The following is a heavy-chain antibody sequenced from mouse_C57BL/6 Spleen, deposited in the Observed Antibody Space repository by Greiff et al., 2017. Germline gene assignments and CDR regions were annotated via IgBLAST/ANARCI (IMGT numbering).Heavy chain of an antibody. Sequence: VQLQQSGAELVRPGTSVKVSCKASGYAFTNYLIEWVKQRPGQGLEWIGVINPGSGGTNYNEKFKGKATLTADKSSSTAYMQLSSLTSEDSAVYFCARWVSNWYFDVWGTGTTVTVSS. J-gene: IGHJ1*03. CDR2: INPGSGGT. CDR3: ARWVSNWYFDV. CDR1: GYAFTNYL. V-gene: IGHV1-54*01. D-gene: IGHD1-1*01.